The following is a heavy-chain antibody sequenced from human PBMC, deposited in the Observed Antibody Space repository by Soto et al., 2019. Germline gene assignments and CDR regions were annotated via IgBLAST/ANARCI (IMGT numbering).Heavy chain of an antibody. V-gene: IGHV3-30*18. CDR3: AKSRGYSYGWIDY. J-gene: IGHJ4*02. CDR1: GFTFSSYG. D-gene: IGHD5-18*01. CDR2: ISYDGSNK. Sequence: GGSLRLSCAASGFTFSSYGMHWVRQAPGKGLEWVAVISYDGSNKYYADSVKGRFTISRDNSKNTLYLQMNSLRAEDTAVYYCAKSRGYSYGWIDYWGQGTLVTVSS.